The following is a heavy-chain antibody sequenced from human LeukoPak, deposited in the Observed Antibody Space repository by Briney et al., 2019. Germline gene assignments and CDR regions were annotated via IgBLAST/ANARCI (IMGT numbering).Heavy chain of an antibody. CDR3: ARGAIFGVVPAGP. D-gene: IGHD3-3*01. J-gene: IGHJ5*02. CDR2: INPSGGST. Sequence: GASVKVSCKASGYTFTSYYMHWVRQAPGQGLEWMGIINPSGGSTSYAQKFQGRVTMTRNTSISTAYMELSSLRSEDTAVYYCARGAIFGVVPAGPWGQGTLVTVSS. CDR1: GYTFTSYY. V-gene: IGHV1-46*01.